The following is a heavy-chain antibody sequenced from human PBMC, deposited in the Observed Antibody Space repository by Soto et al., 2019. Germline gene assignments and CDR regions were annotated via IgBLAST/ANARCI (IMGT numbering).Heavy chain of an antibody. V-gene: IGHV3-21*01. CDR2: ISSSSSYI. D-gene: IGHD6-19*01. J-gene: IGHJ4*02. CDR1: GFTFSSYS. Sequence: GGSLRLSCAASGFTFSSYSMNWVRQAPGKGLEWVSSISSSSSYIYYADSVKGRFTISRDNAKNSLYLQMNSLRAEDTAVYYCAREGVSGWVSSLDYWGQGTLVTVSS. CDR3: AREGVSGWVSSLDY.